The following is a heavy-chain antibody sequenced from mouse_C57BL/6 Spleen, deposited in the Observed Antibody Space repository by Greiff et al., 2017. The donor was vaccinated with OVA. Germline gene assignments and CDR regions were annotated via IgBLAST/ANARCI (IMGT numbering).Heavy chain of an antibody. Sequence: QVHVKQSGPELVKPGASVKISCKASGYAFSSSWMNWVKQRPGKGLEWIGRIYPGDGDTNYNGKFKGKATLTADKSSSTAYMQLSSLTSEDSAVYFCARGGLPYQLQGFAYWGQGTLVTVSA. D-gene: IGHD2-5*01. J-gene: IGHJ3*01. V-gene: IGHV1-82*01. CDR3: ARGGLPYQLQGFAY. CDR1: GYAFSSSW. CDR2: IYPGDGDT.